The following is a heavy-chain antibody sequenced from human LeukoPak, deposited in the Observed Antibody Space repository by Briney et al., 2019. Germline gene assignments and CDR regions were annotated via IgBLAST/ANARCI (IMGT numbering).Heavy chain of an antibody. CDR1: GYSFTSYW. CDR3: ATHPSSGWYWYYFDS. D-gene: IGHD6-19*01. J-gene: IGHJ4*02. CDR2: IYPGDSDT. Sequence: GESLKISCKGSGYSFTSYWIGWVRQMPGKGLEWMGIIYPGDSDTRYSPSFQGQVTISADKSISTAYLQWSSLKASDTAMYYCATHPSSGWYWYYFDSWGQGTLVTVSS. V-gene: IGHV5-51*01.